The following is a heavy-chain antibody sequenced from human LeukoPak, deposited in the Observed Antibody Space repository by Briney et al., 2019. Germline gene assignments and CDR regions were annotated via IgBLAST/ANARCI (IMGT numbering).Heavy chain of an antibody. D-gene: IGHD1-26*01. CDR1: GFTFSSYS. V-gene: IGHV3-48*01. J-gene: IGHJ4*02. Sequence: PGGSLRLSCAASGFTFSSYSMNWVRQAPGKGLEWVSYISSSSSTIYYADSVKGRFTISRDNAKNSLYLQMNSLRAEDTALYYCAKSELLPIPHNFDYWGQGTLVTVSS. CDR3: AKSELLPIPHNFDY. CDR2: ISSSSSTI.